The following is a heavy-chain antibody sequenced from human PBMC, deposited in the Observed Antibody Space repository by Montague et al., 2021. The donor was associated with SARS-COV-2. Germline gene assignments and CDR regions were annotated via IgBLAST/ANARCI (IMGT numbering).Heavy chain of an antibody. D-gene: IGHD3-9*01. J-gene: IGHJ4*02. V-gene: IGHV2-70*01. CDR1: GFSLSTSGMC. Sequence: VKPTQTLTLTCTFSGFSLSTSGMCVNWIRQPPGEALEWLALIDWDDDKYYSTSLKTRLTISKDTSKNQVVLTMTNMDPVDTATYYCARIRDYDILTGSYSGFDYWGQGILVTVSS. CDR3: ARIRDYDILTGSYSGFDY. CDR2: IDWDDDK.